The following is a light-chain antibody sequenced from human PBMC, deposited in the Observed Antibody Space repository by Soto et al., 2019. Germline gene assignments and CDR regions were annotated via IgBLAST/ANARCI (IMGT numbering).Light chain of an antibody. V-gene: IGKV1-5*03. CDR2: KAS. Sequence: DIQMTQSPSTLSASVGDRVTITFRASQSISSWLAWYQQKPGKAPKLLIYKASSLESGVPSRFSGSGSGTEFTLTISSLQPEDFGIYYCQQYENYWTFGQGTKVDIK. J-gene: IGKJ1*01. CDR1: QSISSW. CDR3: QQYENYWT.